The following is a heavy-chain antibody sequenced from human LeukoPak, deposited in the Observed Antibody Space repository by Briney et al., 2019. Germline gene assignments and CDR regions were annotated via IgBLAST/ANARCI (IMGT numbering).Heavy chain of an antibody. CDR3: ARPGIAAAGTFDY. CDR1: GGTFSSYA. J-gene: IGHJ4*02. V-gene: IGHV1-69*01. D-gene: IGHD6-13*01. Sequence: PGESLKVSCKASGGTFSSYAISWVRQAPGQGLEWMGGIIPIFGTANYAQKFQGRVTITADESTSTAYMELSSLRSEDTAVYYCARPGIAAAGTFDYWGQGTLVTVSS. CDR2: IIPIFGTA.